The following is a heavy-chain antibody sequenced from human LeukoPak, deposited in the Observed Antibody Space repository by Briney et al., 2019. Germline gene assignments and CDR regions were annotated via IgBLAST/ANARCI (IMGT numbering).Heavy chain of an antibody. CDR3: ARIAGSGSLNWFDP. D-gene: IGHD3-10*01. CDR2: IYPKSGGT. CDR1: GYTFTDYY. V-gene: IGHV1-2*02. J-gene: IGHJ5*02. Sequence: ASVKVSCKASGYTFTDYYIHWMRQAPGQGPEWMGWIYPKSGGTNSAQKFQGRVTLTRDTSISTTYIELTGLRSDDTAVYYCARIAGSGSLNWFDPWGQGTLVTVSS.